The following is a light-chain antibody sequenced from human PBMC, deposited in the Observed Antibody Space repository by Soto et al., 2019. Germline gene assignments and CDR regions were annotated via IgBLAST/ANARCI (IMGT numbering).Light chain of an antibody. V-gene: IGLV1-44*01. CDR2: SSN. J-gene: IGLJ2*01. CDR3: AGWDDSLNGVV. CDR1: SSNIGSNT. Sequence: QAVVTQPPSVSGTPGQRVTISCSGSSSNIGSNTVNWYQQVPGTAPKLLIYSSNQRPSGVPDRFSGSKSGTSASLAISGLQSEDEADYYCAGWDDSLNGVVFGGGTKVTVL.